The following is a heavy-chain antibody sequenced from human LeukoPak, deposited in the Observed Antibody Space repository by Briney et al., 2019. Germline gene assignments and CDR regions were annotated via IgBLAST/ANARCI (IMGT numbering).Heavy chain of an antibody. V-gene: IGHV1-2*02. Sequence: EASVKVSCKASGYTFTGYYMHWVRQAPGQGLEWMGWINPNSGGTNYAQKFQGRVTMTRDTSISTAYMELSRLRSDDTAVYYCARGLFGSGYSSRPFDYWGQGTLVTVSS. CDR2: INPNSGGT. CDR3: ARGLFGSGYSSRPFDY. J-gene: IGHJ4*02. CDR1: GYTFTGYY. D-gene: IGHD6-13*01.